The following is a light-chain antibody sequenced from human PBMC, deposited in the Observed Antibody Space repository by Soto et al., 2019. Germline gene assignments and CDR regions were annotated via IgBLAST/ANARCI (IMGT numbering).Light chain of an antibody. V-gene: IGLV2-14*03. CDR2: DVT. CDR1: SSDIGGYNY. Sequence: QSALTQPASVSGSPGQSITISCTGTSSDIGGYNYVSWYQQHPGTAPKLMIYDVTYRPSGVSNRFSGSKSDNTASLTISGLQADDEADYYCSSYSGTATRMFGGGTKLTVL. CDR3: SSYSGTATRM. J-gene: IGLJ3*02.